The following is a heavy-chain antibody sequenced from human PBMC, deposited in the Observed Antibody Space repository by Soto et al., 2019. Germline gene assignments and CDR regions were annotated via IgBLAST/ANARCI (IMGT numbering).Heavy chain of an antibody. CDR2: IYYSGST. Sequence: SETLSLTCTVSGGSISSYYWSWIRQPPGKGLEWIGYIYYSGSTNYNPSLKSRVTISVDTSKNQFSLKLRSVTAADTAVYYCARRYGYSFDYWGQGTLVTVSS. D-gene: IGHD1-1*01. CDR1: GGSISSYY. CDR3: ARRYGYSFDY. J-gene: IGHJ4*02. V-gene: IGHV4-59*08.